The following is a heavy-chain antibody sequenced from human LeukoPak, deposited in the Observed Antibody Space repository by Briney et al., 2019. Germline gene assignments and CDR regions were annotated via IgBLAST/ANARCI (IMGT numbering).Heavy chain of an antibody. CDR3: ARIPVGDTASFDY. J-gene: IGHJ4*02. V-gene: IGHV4-39*07. D-gene: IGHD3-16*01. CDR2: INYSGRT. Sequence: PSETLSLTCTVSGDSISSSDYFWSWIRQPPGKGLEWIGSINYSGRTYYNPSLKSRVTISVDTSTNRFSLNLRSVTAADTAVYFCARIPVGDTASFDYWGQGTLVTVSS. CDR1: GDSISSSDYF.